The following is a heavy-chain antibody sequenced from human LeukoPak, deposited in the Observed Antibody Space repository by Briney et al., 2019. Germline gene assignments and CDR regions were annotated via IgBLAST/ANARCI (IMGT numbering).Heavy chain of an antibody. J-gene: IGHJ6*03. CDR1: GFTFSSYA. CDR3: AKAADIVVVPAAKTYYYYMDV. Sequence: GGPLRLSCAASGFTFSSYAMSWVRQAPGKGLEWVSAISGSGGSTYYADSVKGRFTISRDNSKNTLYLQMNSLRAEDTAVYYCAKAADIVVVPAAKTYYYYMDVWGKGTTVTVSS. D-gene: IGHD2-2*01. V-gene: IGHV3-23*01. CDR2: ISGSGGST.